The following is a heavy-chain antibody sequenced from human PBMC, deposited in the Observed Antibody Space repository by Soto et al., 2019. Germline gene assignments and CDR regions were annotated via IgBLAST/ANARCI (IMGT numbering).Heavy chain of an antibody. CDR1: GFTFSSYA. CDR2: ISGGGGST. J-gene: IGHJ3*02. D-gene: IGHD5-12*01. CDR3: ARDRRGYRGYGIGAFDM. Sequence: GGSLRLSCAASGFTFSSYAMSWVRQAPGKGLEWVSAISGGGGSTYYADSVKGRFTISRDNSKNTLYLQMNSLRAEDTAVYYCARDRRGYRGYGIGAFDMWGQGIMVTVPS. V-gene: IGHV3-23*01.